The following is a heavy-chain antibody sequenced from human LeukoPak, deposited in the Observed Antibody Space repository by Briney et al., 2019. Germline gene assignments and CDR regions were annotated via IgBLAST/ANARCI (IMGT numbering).Heavy chain of an antibody. CDR2: IYSGGST. CDR3: ARAKPKNMVRGLIMRRESRYYFDY. Sequence: GGSLRLSCVASGFTFSSSWMTWVRQAPGKGLEWVSVIYSGGSTYYADSVKGRFTISRDNSKSTLYIQMNSLRAEDTAVYYCARAKPKNMVRGLIMRRESRYYFDYWGQGTLVTVSS. J-gene: IGHJ4*02. CDR1: GFTFSSSW. V-gene: IGHV3-53*01. D-gene: IGHD3-10*01.